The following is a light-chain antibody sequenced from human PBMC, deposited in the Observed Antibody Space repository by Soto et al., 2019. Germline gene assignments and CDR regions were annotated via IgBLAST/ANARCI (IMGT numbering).Light chain of an antibody. V-gene: IGKV3-20*01. J-gene: IGKJ1*01. CDR1: QTISRSY. CDR3: QQYSSSPGT. Sequence: EILLTQSPGTLSLSPGERATLSCRASQTISRSYLAWYQQKPGQAPRLLIYSISRRPIGIPDRFSGSGSGTDFTLTISRLEPEDFAVYYCQQYSSSPGTFGPGTKVEI. CDR2: SIS.